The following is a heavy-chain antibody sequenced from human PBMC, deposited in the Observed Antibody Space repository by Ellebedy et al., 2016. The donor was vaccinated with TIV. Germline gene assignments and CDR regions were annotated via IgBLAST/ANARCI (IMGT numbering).Heavy chain of an antibody. CDR2: IWYDGSNK. CDR3: ARDQNDSSGYCFDY. D-gene: IGHD3-22*01. Sequence: PGGSLRLSCAASGFTFSSYGMHWVRQAPGKGLEWVAVIWYDGSNKYYADSVKGRFTISRDNSKNTLYLQMNSLRAEDTAVYYCARDQNDSSGYCFDYWGQGTLVTVSS. J-gene: IGHJ4*02. CDR1: GFTFSSYG. V-gene: IGHV3-33*01.